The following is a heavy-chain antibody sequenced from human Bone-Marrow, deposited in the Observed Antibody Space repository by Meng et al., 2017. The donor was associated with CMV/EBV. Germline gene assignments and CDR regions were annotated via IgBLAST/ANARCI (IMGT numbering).Heavy chain of an antibody. CDR3: ASDYCDTTTCYI. V-gene: IGHV1-8*01. CDR2: MNPNTGNT. CDR1: GYTFTGYY. Sequence: ASVKVSCKASGYTFTGYYMHWVRQATGQGLEWMGWMNPNTGNTGVAQKFQDRVTMTRDTSITTVYMELSSLRSEDTAVYYCASDYCDTTTCYIWGQGTLATVSS. D-gene: IGHD2-2*02. J-gene: IGHJ4*02.